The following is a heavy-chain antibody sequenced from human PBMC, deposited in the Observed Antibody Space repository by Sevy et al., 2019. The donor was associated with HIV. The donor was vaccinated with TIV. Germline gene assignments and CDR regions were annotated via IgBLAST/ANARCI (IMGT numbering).Heavy chain of an antibody. CDR1: GFIFSNAW. Sequence: GGSLRLSCTTSGFIFSNAWMNWVRQAPGKGLEWVGSIKSKYDGGTTDYAAPVKGRCTVSRDDSKNTVYLQMNSLKAEDTAIYYCATGGYYFDYWGQGTLVTVSS. D-gene: IGHD3-22*01. J-gene: IGHJ4*02. V-gene: IGHV3-15*07. CDR2: IKSKYDGGTT. CDR3: ATGGYYFDY.